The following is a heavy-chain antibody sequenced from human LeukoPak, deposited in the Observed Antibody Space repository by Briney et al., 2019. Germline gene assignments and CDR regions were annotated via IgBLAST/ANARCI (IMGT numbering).Heavy chain of an antibody. Sequence: PGGSLRLSCAASGFIFSDYYMGWIRQAPRKGLDWVSNIKTSGTTTYYADSVKGRFTVSRDNARNSLFLQVNSLRAEDTAVYYCARLIVVPSYPAQYYYMDVWGKGTTVIV. J-gene: IGHJ6*03. D-gene: IGHD3-22*01. CDR2: IKTSGTTT. V-gene: IGHV3-11*01. CDR3: ARLIVVPSYPAQYYYMDV. CDR1: GFIFSDYY.